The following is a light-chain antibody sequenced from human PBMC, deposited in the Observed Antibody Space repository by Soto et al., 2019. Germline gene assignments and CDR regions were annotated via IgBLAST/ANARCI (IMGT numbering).Light chain of an antibody. CDR2: EVT. V-gene: IGLV2-8*01. CDR3: TSYGGSNNLV. Sequence: QAVVTQPPSASGSPGQSVTISCTGTSSDVVAYKYVSWYQQHPGKAPKLIIYEVTKRPSGVPDRFSGSKSGNTASLTVSGLQAEDEGDYYCTSYGGSNNLVVGTGTKLTVL. CDR1: SSDVVAYKY. J-gene: IGLJ1*01.